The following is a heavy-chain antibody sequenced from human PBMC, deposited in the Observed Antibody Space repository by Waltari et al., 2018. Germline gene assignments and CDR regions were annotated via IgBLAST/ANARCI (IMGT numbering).Heavy chain of an antibody. V-gene: IGHV4-34*01. J-gene: IGHJ4*02. Sequence: QVQLQQWGAGLLKPSETLSLTCGVPGGSFSGYYWSWIRQPPGKGLEWIGEINHSGTINYHPSLKSRVTISVDTSKNQFSLRLNSVTAADTAVYYCAQKYYEIVSFVFYFDYWGQGTLVTVSS. D-gene: IGHD3-9*01. CDR3: AQKYYEIVSFVFYFDY. CDR2: INHSGTI. CDR1: GGSFSGYY.